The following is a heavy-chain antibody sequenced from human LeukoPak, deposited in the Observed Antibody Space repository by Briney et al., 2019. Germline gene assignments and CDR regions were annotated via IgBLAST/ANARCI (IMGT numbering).Heavy chain of an antibody. Sequence: SETLSLTCTVSGGSVSSGSYYWSWIRQPPGKGLEWIGYIYYSGSTNYNPSLKSRVTISVDTSKNQFSLKLRSVTAADTAIYYCARGYRHGDYGMDVWDQGTTVTVSS. CDR2: IYYSGST. J-gene: IGHJ6*02. D-gene: IGHD5-18*01. CDR1: GGSVSSGSYY. CDR3: ARGYRHGDYGMDV. V-gene: IGHV4-61*01.